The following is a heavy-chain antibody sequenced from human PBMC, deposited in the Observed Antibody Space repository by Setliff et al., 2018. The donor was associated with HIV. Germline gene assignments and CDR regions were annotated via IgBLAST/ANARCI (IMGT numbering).Heavy chain of an antibody. J-gene: IGHJ4*02. V-gene: IGHV3-7*03. CDR2: INQDGGTR. Sequence: PGGSLRLSCAASGLTFSSYWMSWCRQAPGKGLEWVANINQDGGTRNYVDSGKGRFTISRNNTKNSLYLQMNSLRAEDTAMYYCVRDGYNNWDLDHWGQGTLVTVSS. CDR3: VRDGYNNWDLDH. CDR1: GLTFSSYW. D-gene: IGHD5-12*01.